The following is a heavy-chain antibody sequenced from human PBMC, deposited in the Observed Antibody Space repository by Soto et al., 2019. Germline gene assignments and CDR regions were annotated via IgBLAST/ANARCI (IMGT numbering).Heavy chain of an antibody. V-gene: IGHV3-23*01. CDR1: GFTFSSDA. D-gene: IGHD1-26*01. CDR3: AKENSGSYYNWFDP. CDR2: ISGTAGST. J-gene: IGHJ5*02. Sequence: GSLRLSCAASGFTFSSDAMSCVRQAPGKGLEWVSPISGTAGSTSYADSVNGRFTISRDNSKNTLYLQMNRLRAEDTSVYYCAKENSGSYYNWFDPWGQGTLVTVSS.